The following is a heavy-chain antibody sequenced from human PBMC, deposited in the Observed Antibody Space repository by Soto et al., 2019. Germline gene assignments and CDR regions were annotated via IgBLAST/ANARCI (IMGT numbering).Heavy chain of an antibody. CDR1: GGTFSSYA. Sequence: SVKVSCKASGGTFSSYAISWVRQAPGQGLEWMGGIIPIFGTANYAQKFQGRVTITADESTSTAYMELSSLRSEDTAAYYCASLPLQVLGFGDRRRYGMDVWGQGTTVTVGS. D-gene: IGHD3-10*01. CDR2: IIPIFGTA. CDR3: ASLPLQVLGFGDRRRYGMDV. V-gene: IGHV1-69*13. J-gene: IGHJ6*01.